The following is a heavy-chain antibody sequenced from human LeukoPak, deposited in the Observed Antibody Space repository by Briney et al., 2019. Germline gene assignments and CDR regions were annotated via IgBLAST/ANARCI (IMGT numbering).Heavy chain of an antibody. D-gene: IGHD4-17*01. J-gene: IGHJ4*02. V-gene: IGHV3-21*01. CDR1: GFTFSSYS. CDR2: ISSSSSYI. Sequence: PGGSLRLSCAASGFTFSSYSMSWVRQAPGKGLEWVSSISSSSSYIYYADSVKGRFTISRDNSKNTLYLQMNSLRAEDTAVYYCARDWTTVTTPDYWGQGTLVTVSS. CDR3: ARDWTTVTTPDY.